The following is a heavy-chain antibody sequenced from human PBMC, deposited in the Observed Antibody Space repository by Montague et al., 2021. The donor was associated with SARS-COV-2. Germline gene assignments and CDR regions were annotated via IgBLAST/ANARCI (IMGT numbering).Heavy chain of an antibody. Sequence: SETLSLTCSVSGGSTSSYYWSWIRQSPGKGLEWIGYIFHSGITXXXPSXKGRVTISVDMSKNQFSLQLNSVTAADSAVYYCARTEYNWNDWFDPWGQGTLVTVSS. CDR1: GGSTSSYY. CDR3: ARTEYNWNDWFDP. CDR2: IFHSGIT. J-gene: IGHJ5*02. D-gene: IGHD1-20*01. V-gene: IGHV4-59*13.